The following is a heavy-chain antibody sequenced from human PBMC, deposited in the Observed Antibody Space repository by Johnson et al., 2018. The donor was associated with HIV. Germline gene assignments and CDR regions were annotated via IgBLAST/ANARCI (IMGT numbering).Heavy chain of an antibody. J-gene: IGHJ3*02. V-gene: IGHV3-20*04. CDR1: GFTFDDYG. CDR2: INWNGGST. Sequence: MQLVESGGGVVRPGGSLRLSCAASGFTFDDYGMSWVRQAPGKGLEWVSGINWNGGSTGYADSVKGRFTISRANAKNSLYLQMNSLRAEDTALYYCAKDSGYENAFDIWGQGTMVTVSS. D-gene: IGHD5-12*01. CDR3: AKDSGYENAFDI.